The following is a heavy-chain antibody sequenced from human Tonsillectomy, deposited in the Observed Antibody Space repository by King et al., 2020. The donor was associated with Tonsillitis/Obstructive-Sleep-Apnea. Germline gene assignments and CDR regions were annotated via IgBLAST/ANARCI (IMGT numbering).Heavy chain of an antibody. CDR1: GFTFDDYT. Sequence: EVQLVESGGVVVQPGGSLRLSCAASGFTFDDYTMHWVRQAPGKGLEWVSLISWDGGSTYYAHSVKGRFTISRDNSKNSLYLQMNSLRTEDTALYYCAKARFLEWFPFDYWGQGTLVTVSS. V-gene: IGHV3-43*01. CDR3: AKARFLEWFPFDY. D-gene: IGHD3-3*01. CDR2: ISWDGGST. J-gene: IGHJ4*02.